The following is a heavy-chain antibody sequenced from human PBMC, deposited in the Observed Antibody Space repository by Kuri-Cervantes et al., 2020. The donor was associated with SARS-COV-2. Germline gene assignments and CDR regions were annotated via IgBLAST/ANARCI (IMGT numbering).Heavy chain of an antibody. Sequence: GSLRLSCAVSGGSISSSYYWGWIRQPPGKGLEWIGSIYYSESTYYNPSLKSRVTISVGTSKNQFSLKLSSVTAADTAVYYCATSGYYDFWSGYYFDYWGQGTLVTVSS. J-gene: IGHJ4*02. D-gene: IGHD3-3*01. V-gene: IGHV4-39*01. CDR2: IYYSEST. CDR1: GGSISSSYY. CDR3: ATSGYYDFWSGYYFDY.